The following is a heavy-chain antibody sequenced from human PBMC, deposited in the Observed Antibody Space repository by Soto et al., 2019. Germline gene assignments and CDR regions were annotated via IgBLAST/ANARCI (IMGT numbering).Heavy chain of an antibody. J-gene: IGHJ4*02. Sequence: GGSLRLSCAASGFTFSTYSMNWVRQAPGKGLEWVSSVSSSSTYIYYADSVKGRFTISRDNAKNSLYLQMNSLRAEDMAVYYCARDLKPSTAVTLVVDCWGQGTLVTVSS. CDR1: GFTFSTYS. CDR3: ARDLKPSTAVTLVVDC. V-gene: IGHV3-21*01. CDR2: VSSSSTYI. D-gene: IGHD4-4*01.